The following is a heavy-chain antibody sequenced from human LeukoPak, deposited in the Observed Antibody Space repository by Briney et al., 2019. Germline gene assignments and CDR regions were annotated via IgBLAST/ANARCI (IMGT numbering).Heavy chain of an antibody. J-gene: IGHJ4*02. V-gene: IGHV3-7*03. CDR2: IKQDGSEK. D-gene: IGHD3-3*01. Sequence: GGSLRLSCAASGFTFSSYWMSWVRQAPGKGLEWVANIKQDGSEKYYVDSVKGRFTISRDNAKNSLYLQMNSLRAEDTAVYYCAKDQLDLFGVAIDRNDYWGQGTLVTVSS. CDR1: GFTFSSYW. CDR3: AKDQLDLFGVAIDRNDY.